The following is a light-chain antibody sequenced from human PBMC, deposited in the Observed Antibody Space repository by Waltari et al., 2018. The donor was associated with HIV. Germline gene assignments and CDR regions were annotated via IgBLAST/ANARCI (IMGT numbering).Light chain of an antibody. V-gene: IGKV3-20*01. CDR3: QQYGNSLIT. J-gene: IGKJ5*01. CDR1: QTVDTDY. CDR2: ATS. Sequence: EIVLTQSPGTLSLSAGERATLSCRASQTVDTDYLAWYHQKPGQTPRLLIYATSSRATGIPDRFSGSGSGTDFTLAISRLEPEDSAVYYCQQYGNSLITFGQGTRLEI.